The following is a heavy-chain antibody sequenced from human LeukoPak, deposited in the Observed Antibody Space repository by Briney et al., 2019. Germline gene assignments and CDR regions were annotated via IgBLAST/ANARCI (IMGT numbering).Heavy chain of an antibody. J-gene: IGHJ3*02. D-gene: IGHD4-11*01. CDR1: AFTVSTNY. V-gene: IGHV3-66*01. CDR3: ARINYRAFSI. Sequence: PGGSLRLSCVASAFTVSTNYMIWVRQAPEKGLEWVSLIYGDGSTYYADSVKGRVTISRDNSKNTVFLQMNSLRAEDTALYYCARINYRAFSIWGQGTMVTVSS. CDR2: IYGDGST.